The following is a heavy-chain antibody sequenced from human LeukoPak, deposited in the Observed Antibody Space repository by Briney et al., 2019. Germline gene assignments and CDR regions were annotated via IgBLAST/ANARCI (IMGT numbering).Heavy chain of an antibody. Sequence: PGGSLRLSCTASGFIFRDYVMSWVRQAPGKGPEWVAAIWRTGDWTHYVDSVKGRFTISRDNSKNTLYLQMNSLRAEDTAVYYCARGQTRENVAGRNYYYYYGMDVWGQGTTVTVSS. CDR1: GFIFRDYV. CDR3: ARGQTRENVAGRNYYYYYGMDV. D-gene: IGHD6-19*01. CDR2: IWRTGDWT. J-gene: IGHJ6*02. V-gene: IGHV3-23*05.